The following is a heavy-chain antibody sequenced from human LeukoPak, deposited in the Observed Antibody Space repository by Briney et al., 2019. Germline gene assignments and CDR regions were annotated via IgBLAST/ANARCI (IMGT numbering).Heavy chain of an antibody. V-gene: IGHV3-48*01. CDR1: GFTFSTYT. J-gene: IGHJ6*03. Sequence: PGGSLRLSCAASGFTFSTYTMNWVRQAPGKGLEWVSYISSSGSTIYYADSVKGRFTIPRDNAKNSLYLQMNSLRAEDTAVYYCARDTVVVVAATAAKNYYYYMDVWGKGTTVTVSS. CDR2: ISSSGSTI. D-gene: IGHD2-15*01. CDR3: ARDTVVVVAATAAKNYYYYMDV.